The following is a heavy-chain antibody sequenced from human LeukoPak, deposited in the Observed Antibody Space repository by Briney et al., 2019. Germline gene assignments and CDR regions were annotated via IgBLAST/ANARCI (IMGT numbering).Heavy chain of an antibody. V-gene: IGHV4-59*01. J-gene: IGHJ6*03. CDR3: ARETSQKGAHYMDV. CDR2: IYYRGST. D-gene: IGHD3-16*01. Sequence: PSETLSLTCTVSGGSISSYYWSWIRQPPGKGLEYIGYIYYRGSTNYNPSLKSRLTISVDTSKNQFSLKLSSVTAADTAVYYCARETSQKGAHYMDVWGKGTTVTISS. CDR1: GGSISSYY.